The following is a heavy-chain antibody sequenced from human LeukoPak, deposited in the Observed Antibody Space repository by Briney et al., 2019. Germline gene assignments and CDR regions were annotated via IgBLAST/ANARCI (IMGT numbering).Heavy chain of an antibody. CDR3: AGGGDYYDSSGYYALPDY. Sequence: SGTLSLTCAVSGGSISSSNWWSWVRQPPGKGLEWIGEIYHSGSTNYNPSLKSRVTISVDTSKNQFSLKLSSVTAADTAVYYCAGGGDYYDSSGYYALPDYWGQGTLVTVSS. D-gene: IGHD3-22*01. V-gene: IGHV4-4*02. CDR2: IYHSGST. J-gene: IGHJ4*02. CDR1: GGSISSSNW.